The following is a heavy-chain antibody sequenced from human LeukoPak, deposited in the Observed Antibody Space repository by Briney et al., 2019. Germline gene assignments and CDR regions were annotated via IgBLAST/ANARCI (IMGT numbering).Heavy chain of an antibody. CDR1: GFTFSTYAMN. CDR2: IYWNDDK. D-gene: IGHD2-15*01. Sequence: LRLSCAASGFTFSTYAMNWVRQAPGKGLEWLALIYWNDDKYYSPSLKSRLTITKDTSKNQVVLTMTNMDPVDTATYYCAHRLYCSAGACYGFDYWGQGTLVTVSS. CDR3: AHRLYCSAGACYGFDY. J-gene: IGHJ4*02. V-gene: IGHV2-5*08.